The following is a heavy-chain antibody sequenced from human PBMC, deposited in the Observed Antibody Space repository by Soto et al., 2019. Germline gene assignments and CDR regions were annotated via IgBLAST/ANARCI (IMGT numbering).Heavy chain of an antibody. CDR2: IYYSGST. Sequence: SETLSLTCTVSGDSIRSYYWTWIRQPPGKGLELIGYIYYSGSTRYNPSLKSRVTISVDMSKNQFSLKLSSVIAADTAVYYCERPHGGFDNGLDLWGQGTAVTVSS. V-gene: IGHV4-59*01. D-gene: IGHD5-12*01. CDR3: ERPHGGFDNGLDL. J-gene: IGHJ6*02. CDR1: GDSIRSYY.